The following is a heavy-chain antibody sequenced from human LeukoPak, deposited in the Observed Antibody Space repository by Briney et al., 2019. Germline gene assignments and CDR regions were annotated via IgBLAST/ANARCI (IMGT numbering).Heavy chain of an antibody. V-gene: IGHV3-43*02. CDR1: GFTFDDYA. CDR3: AKVIWFGELFQPGDY. D-gene: IGHD3-10*01. Sequence: GGSLRLSCAASGFTFDDYAMHWVRQAPGKGLEWVSLISGDGGSTYYADSVKGRFTISRDNSKNPLYLQMNSLRTEDTALYYCAKVIWFGELFQPGDYWGQGTLVTVSS. CDR2: ISGDGGST. J-gene: IGHJ4*02.